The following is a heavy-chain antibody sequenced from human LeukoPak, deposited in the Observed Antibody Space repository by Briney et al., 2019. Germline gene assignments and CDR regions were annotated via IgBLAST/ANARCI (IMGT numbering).Heavy chain of an antibody. CDR1: GFTFDDYG. J-gene: IGHJ6*03. D-gene: IGHD5-12*01. Sequence: GGSLRLSCAASGFTFDDYGMSWVRQAPGKGLEWVSGINWNGGSTGYADSVKGRFTISRDNAKNSLYLQMNSLRAEDTALYYCATSMATIGGAYYYYYMDVWGKGTTVTVSS. CDR2: INWNGGST. V-gene: IGHV3-20*04. CDR3: ATSMATIGGAYYYYYMDV.